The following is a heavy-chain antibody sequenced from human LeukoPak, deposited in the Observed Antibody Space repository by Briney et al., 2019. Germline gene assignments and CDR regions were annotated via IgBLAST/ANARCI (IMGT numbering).Heavy chain of an antibody. D-gene: IGHD4-17*01. Sequence: SETLSLTCTISGGSFSSYHWSWIRQPAGKGLEWIGRFYTSGGTNYNPSLRSRVTISVDTAKSQFSVKLNSVTAADTAVYYCAGNHDSGDNGGAFDVWGQGTMVSVSS. CDR1: GGSFSSYH. CDR3: AGNHDSGDNGGAFDV. CDR2: FYTSGGT. V-gene: IGHV4-4*07. J-gene: IGHJ3*01.